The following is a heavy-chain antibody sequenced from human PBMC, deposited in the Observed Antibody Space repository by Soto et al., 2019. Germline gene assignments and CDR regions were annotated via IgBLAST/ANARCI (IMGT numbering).Heavy chain of an antibody. V-gene: IGHV3-49*03. CDR3: TRGWADYYDSSGIPRWFDP. J-gene: IGHJ5*02. CDR1: GFTFGDYA. CDR2: IRSKAYGGTT. Sequence: PGGSLRLSCTASGFTFGDYAMSWFRQAPGKGLEWVGFIRSKAYGGTTEYAASVKGRFTISRDDSKSIAYLQMNSLKTEDTAVYYCTRGWADYYDSSGIPRWFDPWGQGTLVTVSS. D-gene: IGHD3-22*01.